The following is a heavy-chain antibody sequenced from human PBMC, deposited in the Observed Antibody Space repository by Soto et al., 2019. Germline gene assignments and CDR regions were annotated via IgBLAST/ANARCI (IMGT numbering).Heavy chain of an antibody. CDR2: IWYDGSNK. D-gene: IGHD3-22*01. J-gene: IGHJ5*02. Sequence: QVQLVESGGGVVQPGRSLRLSCAASGFTFSGYGMHWVRQAPGKGLEWVAVIWYDGSNKYYVDSVKGRFTISRDNSKNTLYLQMNSLRAEDTAVYYCAREMVSDRSGYFDPWGQGTLVTVST. CDR1: GFTFSGYG. CDR3: AREMVSDRSGYFDP. V-gene: IGHV3-33*01.